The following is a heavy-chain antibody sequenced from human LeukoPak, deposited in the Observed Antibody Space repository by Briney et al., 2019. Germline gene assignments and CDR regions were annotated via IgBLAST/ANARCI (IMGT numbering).Heavy chain of an antibody. Sequence: TGGSLRLSCAASGITFSSYAMHWVRQAPGKGLEYVSAISSNGGSTCYGNSVKGRFTISRDNSKNTLYLQMDSLRAEDMAVYYCARSGIAATAEDYYYMDVWGKGTTVTISS. CDR2: ISSNGGST. D-gene: IGHD6-13*01. CDR1: GITFSSYA. V-gene: IGHV3-64*01. CDR3: ARSGIAATAEDYYYMDV. J-gene: IGHJ6*03.